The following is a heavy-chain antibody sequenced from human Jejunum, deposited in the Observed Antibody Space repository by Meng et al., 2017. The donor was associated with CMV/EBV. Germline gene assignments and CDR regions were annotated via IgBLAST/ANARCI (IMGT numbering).Heavy chain of an antibody. CDR2: INQDGSEK. CDR3: ARGGITVFGVVIIDYYGMDV. J-gene: IGHJ6*02. CDR1: W. V-gene: IGHV3-7*01. Sequence: WVTWVRQAPGKGLEWVANINQDGSEKYYVESVRGRSSISRDNAKNSLYLQMSSLRAEDTAVYFCARGGITVFGVVIIDYYGMDVWGQGTTVTVSS. D-gene: IGHD3-3*01.